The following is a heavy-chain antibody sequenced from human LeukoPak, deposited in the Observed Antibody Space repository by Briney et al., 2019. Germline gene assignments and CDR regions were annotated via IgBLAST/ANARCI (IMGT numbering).Heavy chain of an antibody. CDR3: ARATAAAGMFDY. Sequence: PGGSLRLSCAASGFTSSSYEMNWVRQAPGKGLEWVSSISSSSYIYYADSVKGRFTISRDNAKNSLYLQMNSLRAEDTAVYYCARATAAAGMFDYWGQGTLVTVSS. V-gene: IGHV3-21*01. J-gene: IGHJ4*02. CDR2: ISSSSYI. CDR1: GFTSSSYE. D-gene: IGHD6-13*01.